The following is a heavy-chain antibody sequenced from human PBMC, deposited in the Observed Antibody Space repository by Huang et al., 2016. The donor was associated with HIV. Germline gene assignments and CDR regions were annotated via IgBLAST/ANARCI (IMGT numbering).Heavy chain of an antibody. CDR1: GNTFSGYG. J-gene: IGHJ4*02. CDR3: ARDRRPYSGSYLGY. V-gene: IGHV1-18*04. Sequence: QVQLVQSGAEVKKPGASVKVSCKASGNTFSGYGISWVRQAPGQGREWMGCISGYNGNTNYVENLQGRVTMTTDTSTSTAYMELRSLRSDDTAVYYCARDRRPYSGSYLGYWGQGTLVTVSS. CDR2: ISGYNGNT. D-gene: IGHD1-26*01.